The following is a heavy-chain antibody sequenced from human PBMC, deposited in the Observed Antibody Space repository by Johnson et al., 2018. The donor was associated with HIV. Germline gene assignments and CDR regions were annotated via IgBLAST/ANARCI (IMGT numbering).Heavy chain of an antibody. CDR3: ARVTNDAFDI. J-gene: IGHJ3*02. CDR2: IYSGGST. CDR1: GFTVSSNY. Sequence: VQLVESGGGLIQPGGSLRLSCAASGFTVSSNYMSWVRQAPGKGLEWVSVIYSGGSTYYADSVKGRFTISRDNATNTLYVQMNSLRAGDTAGYYCARVTNDAFDIGGQGTMVTVSS. V-gene: IGHV3-66*01.